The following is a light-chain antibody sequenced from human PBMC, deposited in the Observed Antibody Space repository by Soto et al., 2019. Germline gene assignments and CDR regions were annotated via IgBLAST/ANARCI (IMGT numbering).Light chain of an antibody. CDR2: DAS. J-gene: IGKJ4*01. CDR3: QQYNSMLS. CDR1: HDVSRN. Sequence: DIQMTQSPSSLSASEGDRVTITCQSSHDVSRNLNWFQQKPGEAPQLLIYDASNLERGVPSRFSGSGPGTDFTLTISSLQPEDVATYYCQQYNSMLSFGGGTEVELK. V-gene: IGKV1-33*01.